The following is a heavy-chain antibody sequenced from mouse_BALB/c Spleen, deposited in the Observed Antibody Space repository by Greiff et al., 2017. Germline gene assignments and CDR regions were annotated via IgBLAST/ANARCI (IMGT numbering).Heavy chain of an antibody. Sequence: QVQLQQSGPELVKPGASVKISCKASGYSFTSYYIHWVKQRPGQGLEWIGWIFPGSGNTKYNEKFKGKATLTADTSSSTAYMQLSSLTSEDSAVYVCARSGYDYGGDFDYWGQGTTLTVSS. CDR1: GYSFTSYY. V-gene: IGHV1-66*01. CDR3: ARSGYDYGGDFDY. J-gene: IGHJ2*01. D-gene: IGHD2-4*01. CDR2: IFPGSGNT.